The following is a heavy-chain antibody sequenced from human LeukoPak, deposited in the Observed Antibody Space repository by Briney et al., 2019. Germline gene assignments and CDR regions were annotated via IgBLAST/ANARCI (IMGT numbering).Heavy chain of an antibody. CDR2: IYYSGTT. CDR3: ARLIYYDSSGSAYFDY. Sequence: SETLSLTCTVSGGSISSSGYYWGWIRQPPGKGLEWIGIIYYSGTTYYNPSLRSRVTISVDTSKNQFSLKLTSVTAADTAVYYSARLIYYDSSGSAYFDYWGQGTLVTVSS. D-gene: IGHD3-22*01. J-gene: IGHJ4*02. CDR1: GGSISSSGYY. V-gene: IGHV4-39*01.